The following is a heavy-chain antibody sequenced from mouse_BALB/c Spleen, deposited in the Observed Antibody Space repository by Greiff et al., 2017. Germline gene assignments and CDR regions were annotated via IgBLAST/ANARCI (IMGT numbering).Heavy chain of an antibody. CDR2: ISSGSSTI. CDR1: GFTFSSFG. V-gene: IGHV5-17*02. D-gene: IGHD2-1*01. CDR3: ARSRYYGNYIYAMDY. J-gene: IGHJ4*01. Sequence: EVKLMESGGGLVQPGGSRKLSCAASGFTFSSFGMHWVRQAPEKGLEWVAYISSGSSTIYYADTVKGRFTISRDNPKNTLFLQMTSLRSEDTAMYYCARSRYYGNYIYAMDYWGQGTSVTVSS.